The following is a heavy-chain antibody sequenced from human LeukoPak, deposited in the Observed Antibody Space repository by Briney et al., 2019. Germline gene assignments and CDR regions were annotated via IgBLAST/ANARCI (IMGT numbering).Heavy chain of an antibody. CDR2: ISGSGGST. V-gene: IGHV3-23*01. CDR1: GFTFSSYA. J-gene: IGHJ4*02. D-gene: IGHD1-26*01. Sequence: PGGSLRLSCAASGFTFSSYAVSWVRQAPGKGLEWVSAISGSGGSTYYADSVKGRFTISRDNSKNTLYLQMNSLRDDDTAVYYCAREGGGGKWELSSCDSWGQGTLVTVSS. CDR3: AREGGGGKWELSSCDS.